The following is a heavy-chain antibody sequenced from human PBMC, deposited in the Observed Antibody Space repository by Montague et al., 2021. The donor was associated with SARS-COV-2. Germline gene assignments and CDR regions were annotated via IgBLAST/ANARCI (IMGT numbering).Heavy chain of an antibody. CDR2: MYYTGHT. Sequence: SGDSGNFYWSWIRQPPVKGLEWLGYMYYTGHTNYNPSLESRFTMPVDPSKNQFSLTLTSVTAADTAVYYCARSRANVPSRPGFDYWGQGALVTVSS. J-gene: IGHJ4*02. V-gene: IGHV4-61*01. D-gene: IGHD6-6*01. CDR3: ARSRANVPSRPGFDY. CDR1: SGDSGNFY.